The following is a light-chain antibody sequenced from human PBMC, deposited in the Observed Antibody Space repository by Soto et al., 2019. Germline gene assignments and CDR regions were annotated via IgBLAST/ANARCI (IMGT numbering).Light chain of an antibody. CDR1: QGIRSD. J-gene: IGKJ1*01. CDR2: GAS. V-gene: IGKV1-6*01. CDR3: LQDYTYPWT. Sequence: AIQMTQSPSSLSASVGDRVTITCRASQGIRSDLGWYQHKPGKAPKLLIYGASSLQSGVPSRFSGSGSGSDFTLTIRSLQPEDFATYYCLQDYTYPWTFGQGTKVESK.